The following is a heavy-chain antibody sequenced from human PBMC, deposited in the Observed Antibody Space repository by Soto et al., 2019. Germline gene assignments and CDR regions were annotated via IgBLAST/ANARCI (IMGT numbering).Heavy chain of an antibody. CDR1: GFTFSSYS. V-gene: IGHV3-48*01. J-gene: IGHJ6*03. CDR2: ISSSSSTI. Sequence: EVQLVESGGGLVQPGGSLRLSCAASGFTFSSYSMNWVRQAPGKGLEWVSYISSSSSTIYYADSVKGRFTISRDNAKNSLYLQMNSLRAEDTAVYYCARAGRCSSTSCYDYYYYYMDVWGKGTTVTVSS. CDR3: ARAGRCSSTSCYDYYYYYMDV. D-gene: IGHD2-2*01.